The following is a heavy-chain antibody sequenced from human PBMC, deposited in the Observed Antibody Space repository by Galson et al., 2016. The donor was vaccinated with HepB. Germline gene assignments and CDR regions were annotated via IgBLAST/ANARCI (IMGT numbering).Heavy chain of an antibody. J-gene: IGHJ4*02. CDR2: ISGSGDTT. V-gene: IGHV3-23*01. CDR3: XKWSDAAXPY. D-gene: IGHD6-13*01. CDR1: GXXXSTYA. Sequence: LSXAXTGXXXSTYAXXWVRQAPGKRLEWVSAISGSGDTTYYADSVKGRFSISRDNSKNTLYLQMSSLTAEDTAVYYCXKWSDAAXPYWGQGALVTVSS.